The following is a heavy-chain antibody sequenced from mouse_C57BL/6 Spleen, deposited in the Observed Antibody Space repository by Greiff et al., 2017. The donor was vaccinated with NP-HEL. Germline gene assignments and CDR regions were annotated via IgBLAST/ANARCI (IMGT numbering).Heavy chain of an antibody. CDR2: IYPGSGNT. CDR1: GYTFTDYY. V-gene: IGHV1-76*01. D-gene: IGHD1-1*01. CDR3: ARMNYGSSPDY. Sequence: QVQLKESGAELVRPGASVKLSCKASGYTFTDYYINWVKQRPGQGLEWIARIYPGSGNTYYNEKFKGKATLTAEKSSSTAYMQLSSLTSEDSAVYFCARMNYGSSPDYWGQGTTLTVSS. J-gene: IGHJ2*01.